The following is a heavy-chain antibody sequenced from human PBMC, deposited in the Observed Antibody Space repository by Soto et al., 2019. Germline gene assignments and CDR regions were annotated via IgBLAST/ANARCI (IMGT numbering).Heavy chain of an antibody. V-gene: IGHV3-64D*06. CDR2: FSSNGGST. CDR3: VKATGTAVAGTGYYNDGMDV. CDR1: GFTVSSYA. D-gene: IGHD6-19*01. Sequence: GGSLRLSCSASGFTVSSYAMHWVRQAPGKGLEYVSAFSSNGGSTYYADSVKGRFIISRDSSKNTLYLQMSSPRAEDTAVYYCVKATGTAVAGTGYYNDGMDVWGQGTTVTVSS. J-gene: IGHJ6*02.